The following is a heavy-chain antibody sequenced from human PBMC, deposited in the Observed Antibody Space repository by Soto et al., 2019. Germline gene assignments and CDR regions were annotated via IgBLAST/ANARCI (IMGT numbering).Heavy chain of an antibody. CDR3: ARESRAGRYGDGVLYSYYGMDG. V-gene: IGHV3-30-3*01. D-gene: IGHD3-9*01. J-gene: IGHJ6*02. CDR2: ISYDGSNK. Sequence: GVSLSLSCAASGFPFSSYAMHWVRQAPGQGLEWVAVISYDGSNKYYADSVKGRFTISRDNSKNTLYLQMNSLRAEDTAVYYCARESRAGRYGDGVLYSYYGMDGCGQGTTVTVSS. CDR1: GFPFSSYA.